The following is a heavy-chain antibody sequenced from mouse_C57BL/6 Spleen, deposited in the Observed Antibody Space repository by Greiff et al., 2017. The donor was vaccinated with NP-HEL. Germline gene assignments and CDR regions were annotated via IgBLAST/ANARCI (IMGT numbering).Heavy chain of an antibody. D-gene: IGHD1-1*01. V-gene: IGHV1-50*01. Sequence: VQLQQPGAELVKPGASVKLSCKASGYTFTSYWMQWVKQRPGQGLEWIGEIDPSDSYTNYNQKFKGKATLTVDTSSITAYMQLSSLTSEDSAVYYCARWDYGSSSWFAYWGQGTLVTVSA. CDR2: IDPSDSYT. CDR1: GYTFTSYW. CDR3: ARWDYGSSSWFAY. J-gene: IGHJ3*01.